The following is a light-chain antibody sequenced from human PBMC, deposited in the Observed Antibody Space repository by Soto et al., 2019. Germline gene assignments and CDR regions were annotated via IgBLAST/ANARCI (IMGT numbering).Light chain of an antibody. CDR1: SSNIGAGYD. V-gene: IGLV1-40*01. J-gene: IGLJ2*01. Sequence: QSVLTQPPSVSGAPGQRVTISCTGSSSNIGAGYDVHWYQHLPGTAPKVLIYGNSNRPSGVPDRFSGSKSGTSASLAITGLQAEDEAHYYCQSYDSSLSAVVFGGGTKLTVL. CDR2: GNS. CDR3: QSYDSSLSAVV.